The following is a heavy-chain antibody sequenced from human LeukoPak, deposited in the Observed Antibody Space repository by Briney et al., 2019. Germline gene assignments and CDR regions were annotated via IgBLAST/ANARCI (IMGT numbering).Heavy chain of an antibody. J-gene: IGHJ4*02. Sequence: VASVKVSCKASGGTFSSYAISWVRQAPGQGLEWMGGIIPIFGTANYAQKFQGRVTITADESTSTAYMELSSLRAEDTAVYYCAKSTSFYLDSWGQGTLVTVSS. CDR1: GGTFSSYA. CDR3: AKSTSFYLDS. CDR2: IIPIFGTA. V-gene: IGHV1-69*01.